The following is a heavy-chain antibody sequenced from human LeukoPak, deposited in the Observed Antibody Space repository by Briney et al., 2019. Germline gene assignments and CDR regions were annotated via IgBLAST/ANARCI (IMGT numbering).Heavy chain of an antibody. V-gene: IGHV3-30*18. Sequence: PGGSLRLSCAASGFTFSSYGMHWVRQAPGKGLEWVTVISYDGSSKYYADSVKGRFTISRDNSKNTLYLQMNSLRAEDTAVYYCAKVAYGSGSYPDYWGQGTLVTVSS. D-gene: IGHD3-10*01. CDR2: ISYDGSSK. J-gene: IGHJ4*02. CDR1: GFTFSSYG. CDR3: AKVAYGSGSYPDY.